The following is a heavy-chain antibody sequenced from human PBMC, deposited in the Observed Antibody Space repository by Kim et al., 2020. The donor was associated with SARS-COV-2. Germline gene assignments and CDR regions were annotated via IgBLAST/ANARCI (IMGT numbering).Heavy chain of an antibody. V-gene: IGHV3-23*01. CDR2: ISGSGGST. CDR3: AKKDAAGTYYYYYGMDV. J-gene: IGHJ6*02. Sequence: GGSLRLSCAASGFTFSSYAMSWVRQAPGKGLEWVSAISGSGGSTYYADSVKGRFTISRDNSKNTLYLQMNSLRAEDTAVYYCAKKDAAGTYYYYYGMDVWGQGTTVTVSS. D-gene: IGHD6-13*01. CDR1: GFTFSSYA.